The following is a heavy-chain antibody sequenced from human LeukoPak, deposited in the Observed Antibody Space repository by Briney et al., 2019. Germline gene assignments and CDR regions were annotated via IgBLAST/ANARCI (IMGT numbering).Heavy chain of an antibody. D-gene: IGHD2/OR15-2a*01. Sequence: GASVKVSCKASGYTFTSYGISWVRQAPGQGLEWMGGIIPIFGTANYAQKFQGRVTITADESTSTAYMELSSLRSEDTAVYYCARHSTTYGAFDIWGQGTMVTVSS. V-gene: IGHV1-69*13. CDR2: IIPIFGTA. J-gene: IGHJ3*02. CDR1: GYTFTSYG. CDR3: ARHSTTYGAFDI.